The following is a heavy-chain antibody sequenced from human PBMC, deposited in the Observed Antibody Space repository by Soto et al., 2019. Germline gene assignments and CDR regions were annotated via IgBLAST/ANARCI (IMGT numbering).Heavy chain of an antibody. CDR3: ARVRKTILGVAMGNNWFDP. J-gene: IGHJ5*02. CDR2: INPNSGSA. Sequence: GSVKVSCKAAGYIFSDYYIHWVRHAPGQGLEGMGWINPNSGSADYAQKFQGRVTMTRDTSISTVYMDLSRLRTDDTAVYYCARVRKTILGVAMGNNWFDPWGQGTLVTVSS. D-gene: IGHD3-3*01. V-gene: IGHV1-2*02. CDR1: GYIFSDYY.